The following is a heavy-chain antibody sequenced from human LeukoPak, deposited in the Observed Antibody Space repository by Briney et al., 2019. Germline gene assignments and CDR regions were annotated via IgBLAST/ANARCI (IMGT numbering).Heavy chain of an antibody. CDR1: GYXFTSYG. CDR3: ARDIDEYSSSSPSFYYYYGMDV. D-gene: IGHD6-6*01. Sequence: ASVKVSCKASGYXFTSYGMSWVRQAPGQGLEWMGWISAYNGNTNYAQKLQGRVTMTTDTSTSTAYMELRSLRSDDTAVYYCARDIDEYSSSSPSFYYYYGMDVWGQGTTVTVSS. J-gene: IGHJ6*02. V-gene: IGHV1-18*01. CDR2: ISAYNGNT.